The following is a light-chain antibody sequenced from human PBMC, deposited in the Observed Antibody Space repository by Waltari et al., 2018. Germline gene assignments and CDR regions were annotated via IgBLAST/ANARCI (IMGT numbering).Light chain of an antibody. J-gene: IGKJ4*01. Sequence: IQMTQYPSTLSASLGARVTLTYRASESVKNNLAWYQQKPGKAPKALIQKSSLLESGVPLRFSGSGYGTEFTLSISSLQPDDFATYYCQQYNTLPVTFGGGTTVEI. CDR2: KSS. V-gene: IGKV1-5*03. CDR3: QQYNTLPVT. CDR1: ESVKNN.